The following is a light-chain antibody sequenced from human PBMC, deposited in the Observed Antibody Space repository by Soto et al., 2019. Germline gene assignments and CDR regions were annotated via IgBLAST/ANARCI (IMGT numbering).Light chain of an antibody. J-gene: IGKJ4*01. CDR1: QSVSNN. CDR3: QQYKNWPT. Sequence: EIVMTQSPVTLSVSPGGRATLSCRASQSVSNNLAWYQQKPGQAPRLLIHGASTRATGIPGSFSGSGSGTVFTLTISGLQSEDCAVYYCQQYKNWPTFGGGTKVQIK. CDR2: GAS. V-gene: IGKV3-15*01.